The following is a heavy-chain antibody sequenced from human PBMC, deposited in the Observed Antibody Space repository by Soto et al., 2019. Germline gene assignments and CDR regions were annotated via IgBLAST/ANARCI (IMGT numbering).Heavy chain of an antibody. Sequence: PPDTLSLTCTVSGRSISSGYYWSWFLQHPVKGLEWIGYIYYSGNTYYNPSVKSRVSISVDTAKNQFSLKLNSVTAADTAVYYRARIPVDTYMIYRSDPWGQGTQVTASA. CDR3: ARIPVDTYMIYRSDP. CDR1: GRSISSGYY. CDR2: IYYSGNT. V-gene: IGHV4-31*03. D-gene: IGHD3-16*01. J-gene: IGHJ5*02.